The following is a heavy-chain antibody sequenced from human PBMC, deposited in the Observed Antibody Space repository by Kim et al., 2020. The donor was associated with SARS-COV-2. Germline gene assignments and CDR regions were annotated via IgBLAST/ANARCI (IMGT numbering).Heavy chain of an antibody. CDR3: ARDTADY. J-gene: IGHJ4*02. V-gene: IGHV3-7*01. CDR2: IKEDGSDK. Sequence: GGSLRLSCVASGFSFSLYWMAWVRQAPGKGPEWVANIKEDGSDKYYVDSVKGRFTISRDNTKNSLYLQMNSLRVEDTAVYYCARDTADYWCQGTLVTVSS. CDR1: GFSFSLYW.